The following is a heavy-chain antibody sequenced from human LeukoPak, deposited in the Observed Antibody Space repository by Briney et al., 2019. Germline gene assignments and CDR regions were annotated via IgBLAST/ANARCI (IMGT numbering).Heavy chain of an antibody. V-gene: IGHV3-30*18. CDR1: GFTFSGYG. CDR2: ISYDGSNK. CDR3: AKDLWRADWSSTRCYTGNFDY. Sequence: PGGSLRLSCAASGFTFSGYGMHWVRQAPGKGLEWVAVISYDGSNKYYADSVKGRFTISRDNSKTTLYLQMNSLRVEDTAVYYCAKDLWRADWSSTRCYTGNFDYWGQGTLVTVSS. D-gene: IGHD2-2*02. J-gene: IGHJ4*02.